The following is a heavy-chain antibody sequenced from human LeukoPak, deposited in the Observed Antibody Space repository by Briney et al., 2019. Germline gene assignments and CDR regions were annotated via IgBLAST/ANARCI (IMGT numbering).Heavy chain of an antibody. CDR3: AREHGDDAFDI. J-gene: IGHJ3*02. D-gene: IGHD7-27*01. V-gene: IGHV4-59*12. CDR1: GGSISSYY. Sequence: SETLSLTCTVSGGSISSYYWSWIRQPPGKGLEWIGYIHYSGSTNYNPSLKSRVTISVDTPKNQFSLRLSSVTAADTAVYYCAREHGDDAFDIWGQGTMVTVSS. CDR2: IHYSGST.